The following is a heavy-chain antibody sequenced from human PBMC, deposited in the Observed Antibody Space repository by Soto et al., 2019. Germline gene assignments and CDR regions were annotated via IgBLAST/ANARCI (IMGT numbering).Heavy chain of an antibody. CDR1: GYPFTDYA. J-gene: IGHJ4*02. D-gene: IGHD1-1*01. V-gene: IGHV1-3*01. Sequence: ASVKVSCKASGYPFTDYAIHWVRQAPGQGLEWMGWINVGNGNTGYSRKFQGRVTNARDMSASTAYIECNSLTSEDTAIYYCAREGVQYTPLDHWGQGTLVTVSS. CDR3: AREGVQYTPLDH. CDR2: INVGNGNT.